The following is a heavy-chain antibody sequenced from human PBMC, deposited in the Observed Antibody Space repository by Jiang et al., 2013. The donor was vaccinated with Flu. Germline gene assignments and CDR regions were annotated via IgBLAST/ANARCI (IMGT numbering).Heavy chain of an antibody. J-gene: IGHJ5*02. CDR3: AHRPPYSSSSGGWFDP. Sequence: TQTLTLTCTFSGFSLSTSGVGVGWIRQPPGKALEWLALIYWDDDKRYSPSLKSRLTITKDTSKNQVVLTMTNMDPVDTVTYYCAHRPPYSSSSGGWFDPWGQGTLVTVSS. CDR1: GFSLSTSGVG. CDR2: IYWDDDK. V-gene: IGHV2-5*02. D-gene: IGHD6-6*01.